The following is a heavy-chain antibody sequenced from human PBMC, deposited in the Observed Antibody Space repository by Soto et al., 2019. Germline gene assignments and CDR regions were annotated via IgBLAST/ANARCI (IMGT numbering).Heavy chain of an antibody. J-gene: IGHJ6*02. Sequence: EVQLVESGGGLIQPGGSLRLSCAASGFTVSSNYMSWVRQAPGKGLEWVSVIYSGGSTYYADSVKGRFTISRDNSKNTLYLQMNSLRAEDTAVYYCARDLAYGDYPSHGVDVWGQGTTVTVSS. V-gene: IGHV3-53*01. D-gene: IGHD4-17*01. CDR2: IYSGGST. CDR3: ARDLAYGDYPSHGVDV. CDR1: GFTVSSNY.